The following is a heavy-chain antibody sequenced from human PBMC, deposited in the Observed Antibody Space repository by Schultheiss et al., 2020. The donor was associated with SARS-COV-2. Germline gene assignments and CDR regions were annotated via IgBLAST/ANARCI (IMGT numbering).Heavy chain of an antibody. J-gene: IGHJ3*01. D-gene: IGHD2-15*01. CDR1: GDSVSSNSAT. V-gene: IGHV6-1*01. Sequence: SQTLSLTCAISGDSVSSNSATWNWIRQSPSRGLEWLGRTCYRSKWDNDYAVSVKSRISINPDTSKNQFSLQLSSVTPEDTAVYYCAVGYCSGGSCYPTDVFDVWGQGTMVTVSS. CDR3: AVGYCSGGSCYPTDVFDV. CDR2: TCYRSKWDN.